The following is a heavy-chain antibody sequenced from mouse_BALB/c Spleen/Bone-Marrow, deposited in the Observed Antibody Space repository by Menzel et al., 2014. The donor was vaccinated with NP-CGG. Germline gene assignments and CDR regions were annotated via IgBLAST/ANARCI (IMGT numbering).Heavy chain of an antibody. D-gene: IGHD1-1*01. J-gene: IGHJ2*01. CDR1: GYIFTSYT. CDR3: AREGTYYAYFDY. CDR2: INPSIGYT. V-gene: IGHV1-4*02. Sequence: VQRVESAAELARPGASVKLSCKASGYIFTSYTIQWIKQRPGQGLEWIGYINPSIGYTEYNQKFKDKTTLTADTSSSTTYMQLSSLTSEDSAVYYCAREGTYYAYFDYWGQGTTLTVSS.